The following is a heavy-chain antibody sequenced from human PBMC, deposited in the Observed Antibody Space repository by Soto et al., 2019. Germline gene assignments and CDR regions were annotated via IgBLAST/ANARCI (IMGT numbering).Heavy chain of an antibody. D-gene: IGHD6-6*01. J-gene: IGHJ6*02. CDR3: ARDSSSSSGGDYYYYGMDV. CDR1: GGSISSSSYY. CDR2: IYYSGST. Sequence: PSETLSLTCTVSGGSISSSSYYWGWIRQPPGKGLEWIGSIYYSGSTYYNPSLKSRVTISVDTSKNQFSLKLSSVTAADTAVYYCARDSSSSSGGDYYYYGMDVWGQGTTVTVSS. V-gene: IGHV4-39*02.